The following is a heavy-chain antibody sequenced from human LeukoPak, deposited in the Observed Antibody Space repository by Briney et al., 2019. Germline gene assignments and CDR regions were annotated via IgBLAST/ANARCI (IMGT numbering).Heavy chain of an antibody. CDR3: ARLVWYSSSWYRESEYFQH. CDR2: IYYSGST. D-gene: IGHD6-13*01. V-gene: IGHV4-39*01. CDR1: GGSISSSSYY. J-gene: IGHJ1*01. Sequence: SETLSLTCTVSGGSISSSSYYWGWIRRPPGKGLEWIGSIYYSGSTYYNPSLKSRVTISVDTSKNQFSLKLSSVTAADTAVYYCARLVWYSSSWYRESEYFQHWGQGTLVTVSS.